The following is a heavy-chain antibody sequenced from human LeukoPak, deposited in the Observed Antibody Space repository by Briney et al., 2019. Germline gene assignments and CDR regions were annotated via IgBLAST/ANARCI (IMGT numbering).Heavy chain of an antibody. CDR2: ISGSGGST. D-gene: IGHD3-22*01. CDR1: GFTFSSYA. CDR3: AKVAWPWNYYDSSGYYYFDY. J-gene: IGHJ4*02. V-gene: IGHV3-23*01. Sequence: PGGSLRLSCAASGFTFSSYAMSWVRQAPGKGLEWVSAISGSGGSTYYADSVKGRFTISRDNSKNTLYLQMNSLRAEDTAVYYCAKVAWPWNYYDSSGYYYFDYWGQGTLVTVSS.